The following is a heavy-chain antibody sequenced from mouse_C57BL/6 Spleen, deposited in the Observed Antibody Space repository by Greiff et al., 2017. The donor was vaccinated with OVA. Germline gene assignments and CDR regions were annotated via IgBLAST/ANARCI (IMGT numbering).Heavy chain of an antibody. CDR1: EYEFPSHD. CDR3: ASPHYYGSSYACFAD. J-gene: IGHJ3*01. V-gene: IGHV5-2*01. D-gene: IGHD1-1*01. CDR2: INSDGGST. Sequence: EVKLVESGGGLVQPGESLKLSCESNEYEFPSHDMSWVRKTPEKRLELVAAINSDGGSTYYPDTMESRFIISRDNTKKTLYLQMRMLMSEDTSLYYCASPHYYGSSYACFADWGQGTLVTVSA.